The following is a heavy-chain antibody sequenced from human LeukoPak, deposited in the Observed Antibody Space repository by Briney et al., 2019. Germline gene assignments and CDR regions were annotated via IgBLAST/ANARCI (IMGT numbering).Heavy chain of an antibody. D-gene: IGHD2-2*02. CDR1: GFTFSSYW. CDR2: INHSGST. V-gene: IGHV4-34*01. CDR3: ARSRANCSSTSCYSGPSNWFDP. J-gene: IGHJ5*02. Sequence: GSLRLSCVASGFTFSSYWMSWLRQPPGKGLEWIGEINHSGSTNYNPSLKSRVTISVDTSKNQFSLKLSSVTAADTAVYYCARSRANCSSTSCYSGPSNWFDPWGQGTLVTVSS.